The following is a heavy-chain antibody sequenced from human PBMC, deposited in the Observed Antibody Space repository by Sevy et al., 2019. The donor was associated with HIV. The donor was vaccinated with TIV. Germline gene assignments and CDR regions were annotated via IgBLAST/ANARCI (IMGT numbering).Heavy chain of an antibody. CDR1: GFTFSSYW. V-gene: IGHV3-7*01. J-gene: IGHJ5*02. CDR3: ATSGGET. CDR2: IKQDRSEK. Sequence: RGSQRLSCAASGFTFSSYWMNWIRQAPGKGLEWVANIKQDRSEKYYVDSVKGRFTISRDNAKNSLYLEMNTLRAEDTAVYYCATSGGETWGQGTLVTVSS. D-gene: IGHD3-16*01.